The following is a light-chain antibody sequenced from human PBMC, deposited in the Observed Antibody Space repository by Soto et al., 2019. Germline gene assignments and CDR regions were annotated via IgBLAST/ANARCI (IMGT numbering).Light chain of an antibody. CDR3: QQYNDRPPLT. J-gene: IGKJ4*01. CDR2: DAS. Sequence: EIVLTQSPGTLSVSPGERATLSCRASQRVSSYLAWYQQKPGQAPRLLIYDASNRATGIPARFSGSGSGTDFTLTISSLKAEDFAVYYCQQYNDRPPLTFGGGTKVDIK. V-gene: IGKV3-11*01. CDR1: QRVSSY.